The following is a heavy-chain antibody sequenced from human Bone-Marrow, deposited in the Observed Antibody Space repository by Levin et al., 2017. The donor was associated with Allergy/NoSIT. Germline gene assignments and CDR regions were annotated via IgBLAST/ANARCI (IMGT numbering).Heavy chain of an antibody. CDR3: ATEVGTGNRDAFDI. J-gene: IGHJ3*02. V-gene: IGHV1-24*01. CDR1: GYTLTELS. Sequence: GESLKISCKVSGYTLTELSFHWVRQAPGKGLEWMGGFDPEEGETIYAQKFQGRLTMTEDTSTDTVYMELTSLRSEDTAVYYCATEVGTGNRDAFDIWGQGTMVTVSS. CDR2: FDPEEGET. D-gene: IGHD2-21*02.